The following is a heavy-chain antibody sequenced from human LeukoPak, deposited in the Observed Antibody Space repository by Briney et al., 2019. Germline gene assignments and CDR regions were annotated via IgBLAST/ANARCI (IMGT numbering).Heavy chain of an antibody. CDR2: ISYDGSNK. CDR1: GFTFSSYA. CDR3: AKDRGSSSWYDLDY. D-gene: IGHD6-13*01. J-gene: IGHJ4*02. Sequence: GGSLRLSCAASGFTFSSYAMHWVRQAPGKGLEWVAVISYDGSNKYYADSVKGRFTISRDNSKNTLYLQMNSLRAEDTAVYYCAKDRGSSSWYDLDYWGQGTLVTVSS. V-gene: IGHV3-30*04.